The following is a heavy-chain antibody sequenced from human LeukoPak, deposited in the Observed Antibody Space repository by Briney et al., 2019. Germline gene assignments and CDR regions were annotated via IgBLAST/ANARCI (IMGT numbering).Heavy chain of an antibody. D-gene: IGHD3-10*01. Sequence: PGGSLRLSCAASVFTFSSYAMNWVRQAPRKGLEWVSAISGSGDNTYYADSVKGRFTISRDNSKNTLYLEMNSLRAEDTAVYYCAKVLGSGSYYFYYGMDVWGQGTTVTVSS. CDR3: AKVLGSGSYYFYYGMDV. J-gene: IGHJ6*02. V-gene: IGHV3-23*01. CDR1: VFTFSSYA. CDR2: ISGSGDNT.